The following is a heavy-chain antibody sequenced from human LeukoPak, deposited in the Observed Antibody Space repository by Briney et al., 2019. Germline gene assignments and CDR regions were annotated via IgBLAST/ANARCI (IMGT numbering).Heavy chain of an antibody. J-gene: IGHJ4*02. Sequence: SETLSLTCTVSGGSVSSGSYYWSWIRQPPGKGLEWIGYIYYSGSTNYNPSLKSRVTISVDTSKNQFSLKLSSVTAADTAVYYCARDSYGSYFHWGQGTLVTVSS. D-gene: IGHD1-26*01. CDR3: ARDSYGSYFH. CDR1: GGSVSSGSYY. V-gene: IGHV4-61*01. CDR2: IYYSGST.